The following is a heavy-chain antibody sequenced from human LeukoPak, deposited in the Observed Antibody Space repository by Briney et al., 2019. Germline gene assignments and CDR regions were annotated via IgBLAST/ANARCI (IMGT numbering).Heavy chain of an antibody. CDR2: IRGSGGST. CDR3: AKDTSGGDPADAFDI. D-gene: IGHD2-21*02. CDR1: GFIFSSYA. J-gene: IGHJ3*02. Sequence: GGSLRLSCEASGFIFSSYAMSWVRQAPGKGLEWVSAIRGSGGSTYYADSVKGRFTISRDNSKNTLYLQMNSLRAEDTAVYYCAKDTSGGDPADAFDIWGQGTMVTVSS. V-gene: IGHV3-23*01.